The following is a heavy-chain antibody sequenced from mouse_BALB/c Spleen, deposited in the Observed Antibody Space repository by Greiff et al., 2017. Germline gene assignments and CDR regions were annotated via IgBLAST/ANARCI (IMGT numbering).Heavy chain of an antibody. V-gene: IGHV3-8*02. CDR1: GDSITSGY. CDR3: ARYAPFTYGNYGYFDV. D-gene: IGHD2-1*01. Sequence: EVQLQQSGPSLVKPSQTLSLTCSVTGDSITSGYWNWIRKFPGNKLEYMGYISYSGSTYYNPSLKSRISITRDTSKNQYYLQLNSVTTEDTATYYCARYAPFTYGNYGYFDVWGAGTTVTVSS. J-gene: IGHJ1*01. CDR2: ISYSGST.